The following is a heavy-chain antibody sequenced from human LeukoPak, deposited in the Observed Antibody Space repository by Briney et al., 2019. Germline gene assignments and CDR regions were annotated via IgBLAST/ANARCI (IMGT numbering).Heavy chain of an antibody. V-gene: IGHV1-2*04. D-gene: IGHD2-2*01. CDR3: ATTTRSAMPDGGSAFDI. CDR1: GYTFTGNY. J-gene: IGHJ3*02. Sequence: ASVKVSCKASGYTFTGNYMHWVRQAPGQGLEWMGWINPNSGGTNYAQKFQGWVTMTRDTSISTAYMELSRLRSDDTAVYYCATTTRSAMPDGGSAFDIWGQGTMVTVSS. CDR2: INPNSGGT.